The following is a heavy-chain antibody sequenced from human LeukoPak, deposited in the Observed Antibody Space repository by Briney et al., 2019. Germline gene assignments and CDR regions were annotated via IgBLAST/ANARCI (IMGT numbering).Heavy chain of an antibody. Sequence: ASVKVSCKASGGTFSSYAISWVRQAPGQGLEWMGGIIPIFGTANYAQKFQGRVTITADESTSTAYMELSSLRAEDTAVYYCAKESLDTEQRNYNYYGLGVWGQGTTVTVSS. CDR1: GGTFSSYA. CDR2: IIPIFGTA. V-gene: IGHV1-69*13. CDR3: AKESLDTEQRNYNYYGLGV. J-gene: IGHJ6*02. D-gene: IGHD1-1*01.